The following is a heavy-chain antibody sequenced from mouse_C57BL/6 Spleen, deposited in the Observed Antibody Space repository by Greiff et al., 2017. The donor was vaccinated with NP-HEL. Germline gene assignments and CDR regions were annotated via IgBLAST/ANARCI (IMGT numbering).Heavy chain of an antibody. CDR3: TRSVGSSLYYYAMDY. CDR1: GYTFTDYE. D-gene: IGHD1-1*01. Sequence: VQLQQSGAELVRPGASVTLSCKASGYTFTDYEMHWVKQTPVHGLEWIGAIDPETGGTAYNQKFKGKAILTADKSSSTAYMGLRSLTSEDSAVYYCTRSVGSSLYYYAMDYWGQGTSVTVSS. CDR2: IDPETGGT. J-gene: IGHJ4*01. V-gene: IGHV1-15*01.